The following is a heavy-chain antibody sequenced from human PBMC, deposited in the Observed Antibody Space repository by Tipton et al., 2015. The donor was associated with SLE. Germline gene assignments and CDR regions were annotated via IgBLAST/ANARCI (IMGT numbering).Heavy chain of an antibody. J-gene: IGHJ4*02. D-gene: IGHD5-12*01. CDR3: ARGGVGGYDYFDH. CDR1: GGSISSGSYY. CDR2: MSYSGST. V-gene: IGHV4-31*03. Sequence: TLSLTCTVSGGSISSGSYYWSWIRQPAGKGLEWIGHMSYSGSTYYNPSLKSRITISVDTSKNHFSLKLSSVTAADTAVYYCARGGVGGYDYFDHWGQGTLVTVSS.